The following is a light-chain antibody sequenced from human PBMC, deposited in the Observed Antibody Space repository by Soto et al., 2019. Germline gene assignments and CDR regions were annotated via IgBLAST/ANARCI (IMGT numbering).Light chain of an antibody. CDR1: QSVSSSR. J-gene: IGKJ5*01. CDR2: DGF. Sequence: DIVLTQSPATLSLSPGERATLSCGTSQSVSSSRLAWYQQKPALAPRLLIYDGFLRATGIPDRFSGSGSGTDFTLTIRRLEPEDFAVYYCKQYGNSPITFGQGTRLEIK. V-gene: IGKV3D-20*01. CDR3: KQYGNSPIT.